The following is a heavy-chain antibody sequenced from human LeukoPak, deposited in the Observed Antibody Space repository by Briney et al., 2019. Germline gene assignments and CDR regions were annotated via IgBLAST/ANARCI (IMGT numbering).Heavy chain of an antibody. CDR1: GYTFTSYA. D-gene: IGHD3-3*01. V-gene: IGHV1-3*03. CDR2: INAGNGNT. J-gene: IGHJ6*03. CDR3: ARGYKHYDFGVVFPSHLHMDV. Sequence: ASVKVSCKASGYTFTSYAMHWVRQAPGQRLEWMGWINAGNGNTKYSQEFQGRVTITRDTSASTAYMELSSLRSEDMAVYYCARGYKHYDFGVVFPSHLHMDVWGKGTTVTVSS.